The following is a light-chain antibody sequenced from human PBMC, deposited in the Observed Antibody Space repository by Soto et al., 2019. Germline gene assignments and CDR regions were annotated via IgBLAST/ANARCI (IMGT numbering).Light chain of an antibody. CDR2: DAS. J-gene: IGKJ4*01. Sequence: EIVLTQSPGTLSLSPGERATVSCRASQSVGKNYLAWFQQKPGQAPRLLIYDASSRATGIPDRFSGSGSGTDFTLTISRLETEDLATYYCQQYVTSPLTFGGGTKVEIK. CDR3: QQYVTSPLT. CDR1: QSVGKNY. V-gene: IGKV3-20*01.